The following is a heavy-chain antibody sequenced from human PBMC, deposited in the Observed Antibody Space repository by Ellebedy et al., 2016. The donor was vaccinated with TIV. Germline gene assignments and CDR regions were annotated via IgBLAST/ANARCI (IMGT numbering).Heavy chain of an antibody. D-gene: IGHD6-13*01. CDR2: ISHDGSNK. J-gene: IGHJ4*02. CDR3: ARGSSSRGYFDS. V-gene: IGHV3-30-3*01. CDR1: GFTFSYYS. Sequence: GESLKISXAASGFTFSYYSMHWVRQAPGKGLEWVAVISHDGSNKYHAESVKGRFTISRDDSKNILYLQMNTLRTEDTALYFCARGSSSRGYFDSWGQGTLVTVSS.